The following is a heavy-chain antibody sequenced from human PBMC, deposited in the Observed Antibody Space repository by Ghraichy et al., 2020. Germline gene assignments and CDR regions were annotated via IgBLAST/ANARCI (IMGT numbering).Heavy chain of an antibody. J-gene: IGHJ1*01. Sequence: GESLNISCAASGFTFSSYAMSWVRQAPGKGLEWVSAISGSGGSTYYADSVKGRFTISRDNSKNTLYLQMNSLRAEDTAVYYCAKGYASIKHWGQGTLVTVSS. D-gene: IGHD5-12*01. CDR2: ISGSGGST. V-gene: IGHV3-23*01. CDR1: GFTFSSYA. CDR3: AKGYASIKH.